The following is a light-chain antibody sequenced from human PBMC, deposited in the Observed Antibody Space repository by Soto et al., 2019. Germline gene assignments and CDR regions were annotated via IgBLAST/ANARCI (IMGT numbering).Light chain of an antibody. CDR3: QQYGSSPFT. CDR1: QSVSNSS. J-gene: IGKJ3*01. V-gene: IGKV3-20*01. CDR2: AAS. Sequence: EIVLTQSPGTLSLSPGERATFSCRASQSVSNSSLAWYHQKPGQAPRLLLFAASRRATGIPDTFSGSGSGTDFTLTISRLEPEDFAVYYCQQYGSSPFTFGPGTKVEIK.